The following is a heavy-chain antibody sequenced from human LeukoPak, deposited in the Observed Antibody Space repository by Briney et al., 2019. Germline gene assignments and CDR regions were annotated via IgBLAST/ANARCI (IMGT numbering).Heavy chain of an antibody. CDR3: ARARGYSYGYLDY. CDR2: ISSGSGHI. J-gene: IGHJ4*02. CDR1: GFTFSAYS. D-gene: IGHD5-18*01. Sequence: PGGSLRLSCAASGFTFSAYSMDWVRQAPGKGLEWVSFISSGSGHIYYADSLQGRFTISRDNAKNSLYLQMNSLRAEDTAVYYCARARGYSYGYLDYWGQGTLVTVSS. V-gene: IGHV3-21*04.